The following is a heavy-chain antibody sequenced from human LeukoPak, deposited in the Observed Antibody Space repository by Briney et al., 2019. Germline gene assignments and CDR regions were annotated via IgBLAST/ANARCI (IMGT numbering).Heavy chain of an antibody. D-gene: IGHD6-19*01. CDR1: GFTFSSYS. V-gene: IGHV3-48*02. J-gene: IGHJ4*02. CDR3: ARGSIGNSSGWYYFDS. CDR2: ISSRSFTI. Sequence: GGSLRLSCAASGFTFSSYSMNWVRQAPGKGLEWVSYISSRSFTIYYADSVKGRFTISRDNAKNSLYLQMNSLRDEDTAVYYCARGSIGNSSGWYYFDSWGQGTLVTVSS.